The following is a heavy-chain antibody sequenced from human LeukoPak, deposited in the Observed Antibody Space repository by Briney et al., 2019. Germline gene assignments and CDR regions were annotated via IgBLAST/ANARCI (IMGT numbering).Heavy chain of an antibody. V-gene: IGHV1-69*01. CDR1: GGTFSSYA. CDR2: IIPIFGTA. D-gene: IGHD1-26*01. Sequence: RASVKVSCKASGGTFSSYAISWVRQAPGQGLEWMGGIIPIFGTANYAQKFQGRVTITADESTSTAYMELSSLRSEDTAVYYCARDYRRGSYYDAFDIWGQGTMVTVSS. J-gene: IGHJ3*02. CDR3: ARDYRRGSYYDAFDI.